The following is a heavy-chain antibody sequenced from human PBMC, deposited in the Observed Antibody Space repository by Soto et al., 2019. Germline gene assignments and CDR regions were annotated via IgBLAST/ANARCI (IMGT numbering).Heavy chain of an antibody. CDR1: GFTFTNYA. V-gene: IGHV3-23*01. D-gene: IGHD2-15*01. Sequence: EVQLLESGGGLVQPGGSLRLSCAASGFTFTNYAMNWVRHSPGKGLEWVASVIGTGIDTYHAASVKGRFTISRDNYRNTRYLEMQRLRTEDTSLYPCAKATRRQCIGAHRYAFDFWGQGILVTVS. CDR3: AKATRRQCIGAHRYAFDF. CDR2: VIGTGIDT. J-gene: IGHJ4*02.